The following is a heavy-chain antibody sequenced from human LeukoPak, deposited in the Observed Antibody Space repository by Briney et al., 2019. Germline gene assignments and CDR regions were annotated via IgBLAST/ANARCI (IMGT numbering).Heavy chain of an antibody. CDR1: GYTFTSYG. V-gene: IGHV7-4-1*02. CDR3: ARDLPAGWFGEQVLDY. J-gene: IGHJ4*02. Sequence: ASVTVSCKASGYTFTSYGISWVRPAPGQGLAWMGWVNTNTGNPTYAQGFTGRFVFSLDTSVSTAYLQISSLKAEDTAVYYCARDLPAGWFGEQVLDYWGQGTLVTVSS. D-gene: IGHD3-10*01. CDR2: VNTNTGNP.